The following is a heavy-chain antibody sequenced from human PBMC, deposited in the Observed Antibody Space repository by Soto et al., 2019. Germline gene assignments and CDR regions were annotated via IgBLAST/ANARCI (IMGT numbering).Heavy chain of an antibody. CDR1: GGTFSSYA. CDR3: ASPVDYKGYKVWFDP. V-gene: IGHV1-69*12. J-gene: IGHJ5*02. CDR2: IIPIFGTA. D-gene: IGHD4-4*01. Sequence: QVQLVQSGAEVKKPGSSVKVSCKASGGTFSSYAISWVRQAPGQGLEWMGGIIPIFGTANYAQKFQGRVTIXXDXSXXTAYMELSSLRSEDTAVYYCASPVDYKGYKVWFDPWGQGTLVTVSS.